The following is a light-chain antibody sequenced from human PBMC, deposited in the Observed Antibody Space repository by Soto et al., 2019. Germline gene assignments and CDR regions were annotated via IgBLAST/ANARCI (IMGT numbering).Light chain of an antibody. J-gene: IGLJ1*01. CDR3: SSYVGTNSYV. Sequence: QSVPTQPPSASGSPGQSVTISCTGTSSDVGGYNYVSWYQHHPGKAPKLIIYEVYKRPSGVPDRFSGSKSGNTAALTVSGLQAEDEADYYCSSYVGTNSYVFGTGTKLTVL. V-gene: IGLV2-8*01. CDR2: EVY. CDR1: SSDVGGYNY.